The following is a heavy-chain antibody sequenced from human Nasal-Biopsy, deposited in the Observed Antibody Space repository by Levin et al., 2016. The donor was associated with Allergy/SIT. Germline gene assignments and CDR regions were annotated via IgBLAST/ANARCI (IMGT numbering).Heavy chain of an antibody. V-gene: IGHV3-30*18. D-gene: IGHD7-27*01. J-gene: IGHJ4*02. CDR2: ILNDGSRK. CDR1: GFSFSNYA. CDR3: AKLRPPGDHINSHYFDY. Sequence: GGSLRLSCAASGFSFSNYAMHWVRQAPGKGLEWVAVILNDGSRKYYADSVKGRFTISKDNSKNTLYLQMNSLRAEDTAVYYCAKLRPPGDHINSHYFDYWGQGTLVTVSS.